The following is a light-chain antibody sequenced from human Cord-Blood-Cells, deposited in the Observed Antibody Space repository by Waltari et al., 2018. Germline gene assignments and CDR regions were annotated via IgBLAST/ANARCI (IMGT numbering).Light chain of an antibody. CDR2: DAS. CDR1: QAISNY. CDR3: QQYDNLPYT. J-gene: IGKJ2*01. Sequence: DIQMTQSPSSLSASVGDRVTITCHASQAISNYLNWYQQKPGKAPKLLIYDASNLETGVPSRFSGSGSGTDFTFTISSLQPEDIATYYCQQYDNLPYTFGQGTKLEIK. V-gene: IGKV1-33*01.